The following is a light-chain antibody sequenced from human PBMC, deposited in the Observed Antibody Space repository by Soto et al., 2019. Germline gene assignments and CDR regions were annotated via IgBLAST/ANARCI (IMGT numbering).Light chain of an antibody. J-gene: IGKJ1*01. CDR1: QSISSW. CDR2: KAS. V-gene: IGKV1-5*03. CDR3: QQYNSFPWG. Sequence: DIPMTQSPSTLSASVGDRVTITCRASQSISSWLAWYQQKPGKAPKLLIYKASSLESGVPSRFSGSGSGTEFTLTISSLQPDDFATYSCQQYNSFPWGFGQGTKVEIK.